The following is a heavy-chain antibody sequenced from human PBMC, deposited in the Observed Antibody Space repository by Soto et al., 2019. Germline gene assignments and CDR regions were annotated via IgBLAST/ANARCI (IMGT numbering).Heavy chain of an antibody. J-gene: IGHJ4*02. D-gene: IGHD3-22*01. CDR1: GFTFSSYA. CDR3: VKDDDSSGYYSDY. Sequence: GGSLRLSCSASGFTFSSYAMHWVRQAPGKGLEYVSAISSNGGSTYYADSVKGRFTISRDNSKNTLYLQMSSPRAEDTAVYYCVKDDDSSGYYSDYWGQGTLVTVSS. V-gene: IGHV3-64D*06. CDR2: ISSNGGST.